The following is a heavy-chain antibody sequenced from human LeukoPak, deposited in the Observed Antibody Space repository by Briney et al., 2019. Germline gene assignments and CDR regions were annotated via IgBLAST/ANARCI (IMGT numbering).Heavy chain of an antibody. V-gene: IGHV3-21*01. Sequence: GGSLRLSCAASGFTFDDYTMHWVRQAPGKGLEWVSSISSSSSYIYYADSVKGRFTISRDNAKNSLYLQMNSLRAEDTAVYYCARDQMEGQQLAERGLDYWGQGTLVTVSS. J-gene: IGHJ4*02. CDR3: ARDQMEGQQLAERGLDY. CDR2: ISSSSSYI. D-gene: IGHD6-13*01. CDR1: GFTFDDYT.